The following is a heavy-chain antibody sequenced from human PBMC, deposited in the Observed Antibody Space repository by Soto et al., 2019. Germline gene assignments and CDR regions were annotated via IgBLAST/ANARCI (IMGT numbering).Heavy chain of an antibody. CDR2: IYPGDSDT. J-gene: IGHJ3*02. V-gene: IGHV5-51*01. CDR3: ARQSNIVATISAFDI. Sequence: GKSPKISWKGSGYSFTSYCLGWVRQIPGKGLEWMGIIYPGDSDTRYSPSFQGQVTISADKSISTAYLQWSSLKASDTAMYYCARQSNIVATISAFDIWGQGTMVTVSS. CDR1: GYSFTSYC. D-gene: IGHD5-12*01.